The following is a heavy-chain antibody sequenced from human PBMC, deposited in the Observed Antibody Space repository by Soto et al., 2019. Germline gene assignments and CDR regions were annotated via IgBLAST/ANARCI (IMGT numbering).Heavy chain of an antibody. CDR2: ISYDGSNK. CDR3: AKVNWNDEGQYFDY. J-gene: IGHJ4*02. CDR1: GFTFSSYG. V-gene: IGHV3-30*18. Sequence: GGSLRLSCAASGFTFSSYGMHWVRQAPGKGLEWVAVISYDGSNKYYADSVKGRFTISRDNSKNTLYLQMNSLRAEDTAVYYCAKVNWNDEGQYFDYRGQGTLVTVSS. D-gene: IGHD1-20*01.